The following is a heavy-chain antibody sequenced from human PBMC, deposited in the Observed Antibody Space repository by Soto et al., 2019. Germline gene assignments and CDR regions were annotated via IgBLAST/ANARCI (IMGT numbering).Heavy chain of an antibody. CDR1: GFTFSSYA. CDR2: ISGSGGST. CDR3: AKDPDWNYVGKDNWFDP. J-gene: IGHJ5*02. Sequence: PGGSLRLSCAASGFTFSSYAMSWVRQAPGKGLEWVSAISGSGGSTYYADSVKGRFTISRDNSKNTLYLQMNSLRAEDTAVYYCAKDPDWNYVGKDNWFDPWGQGTLVTVS. V-gene: IGHV3-23*01. D-gene: IGHD1-7*01.